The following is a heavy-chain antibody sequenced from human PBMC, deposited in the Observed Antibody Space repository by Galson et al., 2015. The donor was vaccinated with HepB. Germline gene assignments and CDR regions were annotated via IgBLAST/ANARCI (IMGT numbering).Heavy chain of an antibody. J-gene: IGHJ6*02. CDR1: GFPFTSYA. V-gene: IGHV3-30-3*01. CDR2: VSYGGSDK. D-gene: IGHD5-24*01. CDR3: ARVGRRDGYNSGYFHYYGMDV. Sequence: SLRLSCAASGFPFTSYAMHWVRQAPGKGLEWVAVVSYGGSDKNYADSVKGRFTISRDNSKNTLYLQMNSLRGEDTAVYYCARVGRRDGYNSGYFHYYGMDVWGQGTTVTVSS.